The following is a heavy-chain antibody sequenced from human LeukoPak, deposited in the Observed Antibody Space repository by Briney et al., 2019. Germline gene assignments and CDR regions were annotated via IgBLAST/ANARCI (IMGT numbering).Heavy chain of an antibody. CDR3: AKDLSCSSASCRPDY. J-gene: IGHJ4*02. D-gene: IGHD2-2*01. Sequence: GGFLRLSCAASGFTFSTYAMSWVRQAPGKGLEWVSGISGSGGSTYYADSVKGRFTISRDNSKNTLYLQMNSLRAEDTAVYYCAKDLSCSSASCRPDYWGQGTLVTVSS. CDR2: ISGSGGST. CDR1: GFTFSTYA. V-gene: IGHV3-23*01.